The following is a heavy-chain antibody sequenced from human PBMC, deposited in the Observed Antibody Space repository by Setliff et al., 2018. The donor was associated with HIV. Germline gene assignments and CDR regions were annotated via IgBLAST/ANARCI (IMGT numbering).Heavy chain of an antibody. CDR1: GYSISSGFY. CDR2: IYHGGST. Sequence: SETLSLTCTVSGYSISSGFYWGWIRQPPGKGLEWIGSIYHGGSTYYNPSVQSPVTISVDTSKNQFSLKLTSVTAADTAVYYCARDLLWFGEFGIVRWFDPWGPGALVTVSS. J-gene: IGHJ5*02. CDR3: ARDLLWFGEFGIVRWFDP. D-gene: IGHD3-10*01. V-gene: IGHV4-38-2*02.